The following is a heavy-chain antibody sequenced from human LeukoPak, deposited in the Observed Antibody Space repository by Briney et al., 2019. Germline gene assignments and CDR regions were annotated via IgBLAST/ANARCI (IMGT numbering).Heavy chain of an antibody. CDR2: MNPNSGNT. V-gene: IGHV1-8*01. Sequence: ASVKVPCKASGYTFTSYDINWVRQATGQGLEWMGWMNPNSGNTGYAQKFQGGVTMTRNTSMSTAYMELSSLRSEDTAVYYCARGWGALYYFDYWGQGTLVTVSS. J-gene: IGHJ4*02. CDR1: GYTFTSYD. CDR3: ARGWGALYYFDY. D-gene: IGHD3-16*01.